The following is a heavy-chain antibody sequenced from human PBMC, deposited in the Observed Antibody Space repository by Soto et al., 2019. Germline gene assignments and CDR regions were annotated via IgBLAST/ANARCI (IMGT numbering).Heavy chain of an antibody. CDR1: GFDVTTNC. Sequence: GGSLRLSCVGSGFDVTTNCMRWVRQAPGKGLECVSLVCTGGATHYADSVKGRFTISRDSSKHTVHLQINNVRAKDTAVYYCVRDKRTISGIFPGYWGQGTQVTVSS. D-gene: IGHD1-1*01. CDR2: VCTGGAT. J-gene: IGHJ4*02. CDR3: VRDKRTISGIFPGY. V-gene: IGHV3-53*01.